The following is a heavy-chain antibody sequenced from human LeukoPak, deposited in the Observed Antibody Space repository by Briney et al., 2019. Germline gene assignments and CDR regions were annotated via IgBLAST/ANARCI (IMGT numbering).Heavy chain of an antibody. CDR2: IYYSGCT. Sequence: SETLSLTCTVSGGSISSYYWSWIRQPPGKGLEWIGYIYYSGCTNYNPSLKSRVTISVDTSKNQFSLKLSSVTAADTAVYYCAREIVLADFWSGYYTTSYYMDVWGKRTTVTVSS. CDR3: AREIVLADFWSGYYTTSYYMDV. V-gene: IGHV4-59*01. CDR1: GGSISSYY. J-gene: IGHJ6*03. D-gene: IGHD3-3*01.